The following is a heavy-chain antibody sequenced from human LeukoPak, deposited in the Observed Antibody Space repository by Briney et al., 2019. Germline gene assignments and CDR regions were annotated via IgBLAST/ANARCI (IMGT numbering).Heavy chain of an antibody. CDR1: GGSFSGYY. V-gene: IGHV4-34*01. Sequence: PSETLSLTCAVYGGSFSGYYWSWIRQPPGKGLEWIGEINHSGNTKYNPSLKSRVTISVDTSKNQFSLKLSSVTAADTALYYCASLYYDILTGYHDYWGQGTLVSVSS. J-gene: IGHJ4*02. CDR3: ASLYYDILTGYHDY. D-gene: IGHD3-9*01. CDR2: INHSGNT.